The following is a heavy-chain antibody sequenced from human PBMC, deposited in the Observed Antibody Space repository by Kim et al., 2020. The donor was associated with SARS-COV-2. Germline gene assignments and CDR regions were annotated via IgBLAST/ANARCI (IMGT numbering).Heavy chain of an antibody. CDR1: GFTLSDYA. CDR2: IRKSGTPT. Sequence: GGSLRLSCVASGFTLSDYAMSWVRQAQGKGLEWVSAIRKSGTPTYYADSVKGRFTVSRDNSKNTLYLEMSSLRAEDTAVYHCAKGSGDTGYFFDYWGQGTLVTVSS. CDR3: AKGSGDTGYFFDY. D-gene: IGHD2-21*01. J-gene: IGHJ4*02. V-gene: IGHV3-23*01.